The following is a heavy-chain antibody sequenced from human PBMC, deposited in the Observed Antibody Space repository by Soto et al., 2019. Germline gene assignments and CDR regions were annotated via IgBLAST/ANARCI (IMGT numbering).Heavy chain of an antibody. Sequence: EVQLLESGGGLVQPGGSLRLSCSASGFTFSTYTMNWVRQAPGKGLEWVSAIAGNGGRTDYADSMKGRVTISRDNSENTLFLQMNSLRPEDTAVYYCAKDRVPDGRWNFAYWGQGILVTVSS. J-gene: IGHJ4*02. V-gene: IGHV3-23*01. CDR1: GFTFSTYT. CDR3: AKDRVPDGRWNFAY. CDR2: IAGNGGRT. D-gene: IGHD1-1*01.